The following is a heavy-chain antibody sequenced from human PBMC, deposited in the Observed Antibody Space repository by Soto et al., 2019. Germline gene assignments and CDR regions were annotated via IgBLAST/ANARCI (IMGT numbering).Heavy chain of an antibody. D-gene: IGHD2-15*01. CDR2: IKEDGSEK. CDR1: GFTFSNYW. CDR3: ARGFCSGGSCSRAPEY. Sequence: PGGSLRLSCAASGFTFSNYWMSWVRQAPGKGLEWVANIKEDGSEKDYVDFVKGRFTIFRDNAKNSLYLQMNSLRAEDTAVYYCARGFCSGGSCSRAPEYWGQGTLVTVSS. V-gene: IGHV3-7*02. J-gene: IGHJ4*02.